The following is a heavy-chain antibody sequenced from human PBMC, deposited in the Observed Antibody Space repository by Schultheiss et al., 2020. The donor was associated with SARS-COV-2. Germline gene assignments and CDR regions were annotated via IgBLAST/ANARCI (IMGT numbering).Heavy chain of an antibody. CDR3: ARPYSSGWYYFDY. CDR1: GFTVSSNY. Sequence: GESLKISCAASGFTVSSNYMSWVRQAPGKGLEWVSYISSSGSTIYYADSVKGRFTISRDNAKNSLYLQMNSLRAEDTAVYYCARPYSSGWYYFDYWGQGTLVTVS. J-gene: IGHJ4*02. D-gene: IGHD6-19*01. V-gene: IGHV3-11*01. CDR2: ISSSGSTI.